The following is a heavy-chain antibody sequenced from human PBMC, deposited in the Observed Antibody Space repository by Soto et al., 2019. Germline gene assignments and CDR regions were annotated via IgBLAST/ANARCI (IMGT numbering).Heavy chain of an antibody. V-gene: IGHV3-74*01. CDR1: GFTFSSYW. CDR3: ARRPRYFDWLPDY. D-gene: IGHD3-9*01. J-gene: IGHJ4*02. Sequence: GGSLRLSCAASGFTFSSYWMHWVRQAPGKGLVWVSRINSDGSSTSYADSVKGRFTISRDNAKNTLYLQMNSLRAEDTAVYYCARRPRYFDWLPDYSGQGTLVTVSS. CDR2: INSDGSST.